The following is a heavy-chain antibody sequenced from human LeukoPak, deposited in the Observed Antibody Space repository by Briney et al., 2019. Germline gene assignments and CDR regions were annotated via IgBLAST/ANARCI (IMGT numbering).Heavy chain of an antibody. Sequence: PSETLSLTCTVSGGSISSYYWSWIRQPPGKGLEWIGYIYHSGSTYYNPSLKSRVTISVDRSKNQFSLKLSSVTAADTAVYYCTREVEGYSYASGRFLHFDPWGQGTLVTVSS. CDR3: TREVEGYSYASGRFLHFDP. D-gene: IGHD3-10*01. V-gene: IGHV4-59*12. CDR1: GGSISSYY. CDR2: IYHSGST. J-gene: IGHJ5*02.